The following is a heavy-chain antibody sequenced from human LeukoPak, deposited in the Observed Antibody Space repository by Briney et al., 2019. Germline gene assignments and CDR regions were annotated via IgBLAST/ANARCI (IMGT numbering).Heavy chain of an antibody. D-gene: IGHD4-17*01. J-gene: IGHJ3*02. CDR2: IKQDGSEK. V-gene: IGHV3-7*05. CDR1: GFTFSSYC. Sequence: GGSLRLSCAASGFTFSSYCMSWVRQAPGKGLEWVANIKQDGSEKYYVDSVKGRFTISRDNAKNSLYPQMNSLRAEDTAVYYCARGPVTRFEIWGQGTMVTVSS. CDR3: ARGPVTRFEI.